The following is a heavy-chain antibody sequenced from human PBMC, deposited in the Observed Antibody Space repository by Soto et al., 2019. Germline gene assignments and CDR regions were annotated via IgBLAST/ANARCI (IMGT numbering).Heavy chain of an antibody. CDR1: GFTFSYYW. V-gene: IGHV3-74*01. J-gene: IGHJ3*02. CDR2: IHSDGSST. CDR3: ARGDRAAFDI. Sequence: EVQLVESGGGLVQPGESLRLSCVASGFTFSYYWMHWVRQGPGKGLVWVSRIHSDGSSTTYADSVKGRFTISRDNAKNTLYLQMNSLRAEDTAVYYCARGDRAAFDIWGQGTVVTVSS.